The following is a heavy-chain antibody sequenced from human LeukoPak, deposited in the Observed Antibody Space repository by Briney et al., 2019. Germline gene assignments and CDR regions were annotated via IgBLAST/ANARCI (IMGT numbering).Heavy chain of an antibody. J-gene: IGHJ4*02. CDR1: GGSISSGGYY. Sequence: SETLSLTCTVSGGSISSGGYYWSWIRQHPGEGLEWIGEINHSGSTNYNPSLKSRVTISVDTSKNQFSLKLSSVTAADTAVYYCARPSTGYYDYWGQGTLVTVSS. CDR3: ARPSTGYYDY. V-gene: IGHV4-31*03. CDR2: INHSGST. D-gene: IGHD3-9*01.